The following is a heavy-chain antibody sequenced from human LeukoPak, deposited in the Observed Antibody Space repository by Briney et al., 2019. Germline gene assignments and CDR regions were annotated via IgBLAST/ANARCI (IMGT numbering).Heavy chain of an antibody. CDR1: GGTFSSYA. V-gene: IGHV1-69*05. D-gene: IGHD3-3*01. J-gene: IGHJ4*02. Sequence: ASVKVSCKASGGTFSSYAISWVRQAPGQGLEWMGGIIPIFGTANYAQKFQGRVTITTDESTSTAYMELSSLRSEDTAVYYCARLAPIFGPYREYYFDHWGQGTLVTVSS. CDR2: IIPIFGTA. CDR3: ARLAPIFGPYREYYFDH.